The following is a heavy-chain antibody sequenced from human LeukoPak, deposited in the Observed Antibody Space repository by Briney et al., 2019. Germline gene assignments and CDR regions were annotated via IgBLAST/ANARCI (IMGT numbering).Heavy chain of an antibody. Sequence: SETLSLTCAVSGYSISSGYYWGWIRQPPGKGLEWIGSIYHSGSTYYNPSLKSRVTISVDTSKNQFSLKLSSVTAADTAVYYCARDGDYYGSGSYYYYYGMDVWGKGTTVTVSS. V-gene: IGHV4-38-2*02. D-gene: IGHD3-10*01. CDR1: GYSISSGYY. J-gene: IGHJ6*04. CDR2: IYHSGST. CDR3: ARDGDYYGSGSYYYYYGMDV.